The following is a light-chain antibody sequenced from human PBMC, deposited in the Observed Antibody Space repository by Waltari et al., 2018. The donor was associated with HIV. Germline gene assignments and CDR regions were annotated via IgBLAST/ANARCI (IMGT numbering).Light chain of an antibody. CDR2: VKSDGSH. CDR3: QTWGTGIRV. CDR1: SAHSTYA. V-gene: IGLV4-69*01. J-gene: IGLJ3*02. Sequence: QLAVTQSPSASASLGASVKPTCPLNSAHSTYAIAWHQQQPGKGPRFLLKVKSDGSHIKGDGIPDRFSGSSFGAERYLTITSLRSDDEADYYCQTWGTGIRVFGGGTKLTVL.